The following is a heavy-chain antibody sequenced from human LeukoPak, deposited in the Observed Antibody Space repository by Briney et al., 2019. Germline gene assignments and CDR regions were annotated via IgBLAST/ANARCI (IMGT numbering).Heavy chain of an antibody. J-gene: IGHJ3*02. D-gene: IGHD6-13*01. CDR2: FDPEDGET. Sequence: ASVKVSCKVSGYTLTEISMHWVRQAPGKGLEWMGGFDPEDGETIYAQKFQGRVTITRNTSISTAYMELSSLRSEDTAVYYCARGVVAPAGNGAFDIWGQGTMVTVSS. CDR1: GYTLTEIS. V-gene: IGHV1-24*01. CDR3: ARGVVAPAGNGAFDI.